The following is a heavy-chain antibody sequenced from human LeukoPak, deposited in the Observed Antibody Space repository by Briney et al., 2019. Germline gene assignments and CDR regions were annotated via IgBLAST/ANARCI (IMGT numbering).Heavy chain of an antibody. D-gene: IGHD5-24*01. CDR1: GYTFTSYY. J-gene: IGHJ6*03. V-gene: IGHV1-46*01. CDR2: INPSGGST. CDR3: AREVRRDGYNGYYYYCYYMDV. Sequence: ASVKVSCKASGYTFTSYYMHWVRQAPGQGLEWMGIINPSGGSTSYAQKFQGRVTMTRDMSTSTVYMELSSLRSEDTAVYYCAREVRRDGYNGYYYYCYYMDVWGKGTTVTVSS.